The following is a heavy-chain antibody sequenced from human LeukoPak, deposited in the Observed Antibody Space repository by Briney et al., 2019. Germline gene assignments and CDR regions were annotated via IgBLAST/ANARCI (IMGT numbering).Heavy chain of an antibody. Sequence: ASVKVSCKASGYTFTSYGISWVRQAPGQGLEWMGWISAYNGNTNYAQKLQGRVTMTTDTSTSTAYMELRSLRSDDTAVYYCACSTSGPPVLLWFGELSGYYYGMDVWGQGTTVTVSS. J-gene: IGHJ6*02. V-gene: IGHV1-18*01. CDR2: ISAYNGNT. CDR3: ACSTSGPPVLLWFGELSGYYYGMDV. CDR1: GYTFTSYG. D-gene: IGHD3-10*01.